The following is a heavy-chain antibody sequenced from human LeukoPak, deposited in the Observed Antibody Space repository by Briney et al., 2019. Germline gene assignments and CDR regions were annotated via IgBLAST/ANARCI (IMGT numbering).Heavy chain of an antibody. D-gene: IGHD5-18*01. V-gene: IGHV1-18*01. Sequence: ASVKVSCKASGGIFSSYAISWVRQAPGQGLEWMGWISAYNGNTNYAQKLQGRVTMTTDTSTSTAYMELRSLRSDDTAVYYCARDEPSTAMVPFDYWGQGTLVTVSS. CDR1: GGIFSSYA. J-gene: IGHJ4*02. CDR2: ISAYNGNT. CDR3: ARDEPSTAMVPFDY.